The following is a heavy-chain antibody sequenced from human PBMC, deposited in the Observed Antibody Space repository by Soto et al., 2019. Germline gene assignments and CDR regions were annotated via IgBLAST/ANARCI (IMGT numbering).Heavy chain of an antibody. CDR1: GFTFSSYA. CDR3: ARGPSSGGGYERIDY. Sequence: EVQLLESGGGLVQPGGSLRLSCAASGFTFSSYAMSWVRQAPGKGLEWVSGIIGSGGSTYYADSVRGRFTITRDNSKNTRYLQTNSLRADDTAVYFCARGPSSGGGYERIDYWGQGTLVTVSS. D-gene: IGHD5-12*01. CDR2: IIGSGGST. J-gene: IGHJ4*02. V-gene: IGHV3-23*01.